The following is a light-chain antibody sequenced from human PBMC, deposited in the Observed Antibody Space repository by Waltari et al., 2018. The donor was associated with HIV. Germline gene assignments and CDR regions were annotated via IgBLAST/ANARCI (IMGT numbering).Light chain of an antibody. J-gene: IGKJ1*01. CDR2: GAS. V-gene: IGKV3-15*01. CDR1: QSVSSN. Sequence: EIVMTQSPAPLSVSPGERATLSCRASQSVSSNLAWYQQKPGQAPRLLIYGASTRATGIPARFSGSGSGTEFTPTISSLQSEDFAVYYCQQYNNWPPERTFGQGTKVEIK. CDR3: QQYNNWPPERT.